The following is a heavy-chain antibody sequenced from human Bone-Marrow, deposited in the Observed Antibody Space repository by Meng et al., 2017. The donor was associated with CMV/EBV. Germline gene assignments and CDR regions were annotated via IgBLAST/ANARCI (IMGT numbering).Heavy chain of an antibody. Sequence: VQLQESGPVLVKPSETLSLTCTVSGGSISSYYWSWIRQPAGKGLEWIGRIYTSGSTNYNPSLKSRVTMSVDTSKNQFSLKLSSVTAADTAVYYCARTQDTAMVAYYFDYWGQGTLVTVSS. D-gene: IGHD5-18*01. CDR3: ARTQDTAMVAYYFDY. CDR2: IYTSGST. CDR1: GGSISSYY. V-gene: IGHV4-4*07. J-gene: IGHJ4*02.